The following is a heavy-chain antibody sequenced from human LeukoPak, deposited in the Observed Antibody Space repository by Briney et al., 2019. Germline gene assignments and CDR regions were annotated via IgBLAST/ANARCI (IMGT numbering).Heavy chain of an antibody. CDR3: ARRAISGSYYADY. CDR1: GYSFTNYW. V-gene: IGHV5-51*01. CDR2: IYPGDSDT. J-gene: IGHJ4*02. Sequence: KFGESLEISCKGSGYSFTNYWIGWVRQMPGKGLEWMAIIYPGDSDTRYSRSFEGQVTISADKSISTAYLQWSSLKASDTAMYYCARRAISGSYYADYWGQGTLVTVSS. D-gene: IGHD1-26*01.